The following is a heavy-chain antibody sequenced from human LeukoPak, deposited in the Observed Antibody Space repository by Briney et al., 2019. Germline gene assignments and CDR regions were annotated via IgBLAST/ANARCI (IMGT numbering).Heavy chain of an antibody. CDR1: GGSISSSSYY. CDR3: AREVATPYYFDY. CDR2: IYYSGST. D-gene: IGHD5-12*01. Sequence: SETLSLTCTVSGGSISSSSYYWGWIRQPPGTGLEWIGSIYYSGSTYDNPSLKSRVTISVDTSKNQFSLKLSSVTAADTAVYYCAREVATPYYFDYWGQGTLVTVSS. J-gene: IGHJ4*02. V-gene: IGHV4-39*07.